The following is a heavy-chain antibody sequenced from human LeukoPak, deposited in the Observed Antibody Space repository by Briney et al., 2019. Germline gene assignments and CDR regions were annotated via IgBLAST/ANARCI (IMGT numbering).Heavy chain of an antibody. Sequence: SETLSLTCVVSGDSMTLNSWTWIRQPPGKGLELLGYINYSGSTNYNPSLKSRVTISIDTSKKQFSLNLSSVTAADTAVYYCARVGIAAAGTVSRFDPWGQGTLVTVSS. D-gene: IGHD6-13*01. CDR1: GDSMTLNS. CDR3: ARVGIAAAGTVSRFDP. J-gene: IGHJ5*02. CDR2: INYSGST. V-gene: IGHV4-59*08.